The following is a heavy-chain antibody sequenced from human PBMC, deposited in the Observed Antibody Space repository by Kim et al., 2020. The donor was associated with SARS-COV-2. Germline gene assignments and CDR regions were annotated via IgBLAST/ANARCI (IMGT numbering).Heavy chain of an antibody. J-gene: IGHJ6*02. V-gene: IGHV1-69*13. CDR2: IIPIFGTA. Sequence: SVKVSCKASGGTFSSYAISWVRQAPGQGLEWMGGIIPIFGTANYAQKFQGRVTITADESTSTAYMELSSLRSEDTAVYYCAGGNTIWGPYYYYGMDVWGQGTTVTVSS. CDR1: GGTFSSYA. CDR3: AGGNTIWGPYYYYGMDV. D-gene: IGHD3-9*01.